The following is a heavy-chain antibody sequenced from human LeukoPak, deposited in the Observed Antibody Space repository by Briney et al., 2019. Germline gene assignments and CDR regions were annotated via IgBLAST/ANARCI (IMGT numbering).Heavy chain of an antibody. CDR1: GGPIISSTYC. CDR3: ARHSRQAMTFRGLIVPSNNWFDP. CDR2: INYSGST. V-gene: IGHV4-39*01. J-gene: IGHJ5*02. Sequence: SETLSLTCSVSGGPIISSTYCWGWIRQPPGKGLEWIGSINYSGSTYYNPSLRSRVTLSVDTSKNQFSLRLTSVTAADTAVYYCARHSRQAMTFRGLIVPSNNWFDPWGQGILVTVSS. D-gene: IGHD3-16*02.